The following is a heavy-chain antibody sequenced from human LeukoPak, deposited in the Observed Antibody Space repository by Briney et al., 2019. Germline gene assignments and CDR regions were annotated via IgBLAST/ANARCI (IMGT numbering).Heavy chain of an antibody. Sequence: PSETLSLTCAVYGGSFSDYYWSWIRQPPGKGLEWIGEINHSGSTNYNPSLKSRVTISVDRSKNQFSLKLSSVTAADTAVYYCARVRVYKNWFDPWGQGTLVTVSS. CDR1: GGSFSDYY. J-gene: IGHJ5*02. V-gene: IGHV4-34*01. CDR2: INHSGST. D-gene: IGHD6-13*01. CDR3: ARVRVYKNWFDP.